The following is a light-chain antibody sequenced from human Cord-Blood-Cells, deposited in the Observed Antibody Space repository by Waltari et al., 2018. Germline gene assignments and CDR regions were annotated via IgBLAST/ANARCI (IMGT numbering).Light chain of an antibody. Sequence: EIVLTQSPGTLSLSPGERATLPCRASQSVSSSYLDWYQQKPVQAPRLLIYGASSRATGIPDRFSGSGSGTDFTLTISRLEPEDYAVYYCQQYGSSPKYTFGQGTKLEIK. V-gene: IGKV3-20*01. J-gene: IGKJ2*01. CDR1: QSVSSSY. CDR2: GAS. CDR3: QQYGSSPKYT.